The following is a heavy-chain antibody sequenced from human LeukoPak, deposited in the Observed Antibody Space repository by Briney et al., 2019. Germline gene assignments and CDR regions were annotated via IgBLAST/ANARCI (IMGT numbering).Heavy chain of an antibody. CDR3: AAQRGSYLWGTDFDY. Sequence: ASVKVSCKASGYTFTGYYMHWVRQAPGQGVEWMGWINPNSGDTKFAREFQGRVTMTRDTSISTAYMGLSRLRSDDTAVYYCAAQRGSYLWGTDFDYWGQGTLVTVSS. CDR1: GYTFTGYY. V-gene: IGHV1-2*02. D-gene: IGHD3-16*01. J-gene: IGHJ4*02. CDR2: INPNSGDT.